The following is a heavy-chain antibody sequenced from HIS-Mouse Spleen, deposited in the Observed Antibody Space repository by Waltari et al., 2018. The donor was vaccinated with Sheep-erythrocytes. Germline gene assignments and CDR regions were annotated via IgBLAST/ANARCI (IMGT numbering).Heavy chain of an antibody. J-gene: IGHJ4*02. Sequence: EVQLVESGGGLVKPGGSLRLSCAASGFTFSSYSMNWVRQAPGKGLEVASSISSSSSYIYYADSVKGRFTISRDNAKNSLYLQMNSLRAEDTAVYYCARDRAAMFDYWGQGTLVTVSS. CDR1: GFTFSSYS. V-gene: IGHV3-21*01. CDR2: ISSSSSYI. D-gene: IGHD3-10*01. CDR3: ARDRAAMFDY.